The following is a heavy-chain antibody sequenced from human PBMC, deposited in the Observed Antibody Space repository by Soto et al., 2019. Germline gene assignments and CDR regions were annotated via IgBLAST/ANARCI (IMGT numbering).Heavy chain of an antibody. CDR2: IYFNGNT. Sequence: SETLSLTCTVSSASFSKYYWTWIRQPPGKGLEWIGYIYFNGNTKYNPSLEGRLTISIDTSKKEFSLKLTSVTAADAAVYYCASVTFGGIVLAHWGQGTLVTVSS. D-gene: IGHD3-16*01. V-gene: IGHV4-59*01. CDR3: ASVTFGGIVLAH. CDR1: SASFSKYY. J-gene: IGHJ4*02.